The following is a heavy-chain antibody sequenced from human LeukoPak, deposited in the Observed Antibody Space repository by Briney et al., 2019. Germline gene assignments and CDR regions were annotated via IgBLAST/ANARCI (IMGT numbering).Heavy chain of an antibody. CDR1: DGSISSYY. CDR3: ARGSCSGGSCYYYYYGMDV. V-gene: IGHV4-59*01. CDR2: IYYSGTT. D-gene: IGHD2-15*01. Sequence: PSETLSLTCTVSDGSISSYYWSWIRQPPGKGLEWIGYIYYSGTTNYNPSLKSRVTISVDTSKNQFSLKLSSVTAADTAVYYCARGSCSGGSCYYYYYGMDVWGQGTTVTVSS. J-gene: IGHJ6*02.